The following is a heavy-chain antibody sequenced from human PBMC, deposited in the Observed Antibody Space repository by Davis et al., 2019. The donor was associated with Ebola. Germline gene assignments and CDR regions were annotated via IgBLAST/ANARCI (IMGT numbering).Heavy chain of an antibody. CDR1: GFTFSHYY. V-gene: IGHV3-11*04. CDR3: ARGRRRGGDY. D-gene: IGHD3-16*01. Sequence: GGSLRLSCAPSGFTFSHYYMTWVRQAPGKGLAWVSYISNGGHNIHYADSVKGRFTISRDNAKNSLYRQMNSLRAEDTAVYYCARGRRRGGDYWGQGTLVTVSS. CDR2: ISNGGHNI. J-gene: IGHJ4*01.